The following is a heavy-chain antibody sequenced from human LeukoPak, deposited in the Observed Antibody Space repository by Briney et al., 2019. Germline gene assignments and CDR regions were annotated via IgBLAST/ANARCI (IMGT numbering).Heavy chain of an antibody. CDR3: ARRRRYSGPDSRAYFDY. CDR2: ISNTGSEI. D-gene: IGHD5-12*01. V-gene: IGHV3-48*03. J-gene: IGHJ4*02. Sequence: GALRLSCEASGFMFSLFEMNWLRQPPGKGLEWIACISNTGSEIYYADSVKGRFSISRDNSRTSLSLQMTSLRAEDTAVYYCARRRRYSGPDSRAYFDYWGQGTLVTVSS. CDR1: GFMFSLFE.